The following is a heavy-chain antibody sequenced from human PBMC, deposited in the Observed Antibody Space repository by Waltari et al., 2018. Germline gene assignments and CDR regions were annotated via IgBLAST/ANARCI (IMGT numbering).Heavy chain of an antibody. Sequence: QVQLQESGPGLVKPSQTLSPTCTVSGCSLRSGGYYWSWRRPSPGKGLEWIGYIYYSASTYYNPSLKSRVTISVDTSKNQFSLKLSSVTAADTAVYYCARDYGHQRNYYGMDVWGQGTTVTVSS. D-gene: IGHD3-10*01. CDR2: IYYSAST. V-gene: IGHV4-31*03. J-gene: IGHJ6*02. CDR3: ARDYGHQRNYYGMDV. CDR1: GCSLRSGGYY.